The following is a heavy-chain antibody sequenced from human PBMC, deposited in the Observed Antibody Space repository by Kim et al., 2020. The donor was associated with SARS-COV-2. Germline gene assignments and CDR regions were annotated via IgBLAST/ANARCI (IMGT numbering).Heavy chain of an antibody. V-gene: IGHV3-23*01. Sequence: GGSLRLSCAASGFSFSSYAMTWVRQAPGKGLQWVSSISGGGYTSYYADSVKGRFTISRDHSKSTLYLQMNSLGAEDTAVYYCATSDTYYYGAGSYEYWGQGTLVTVSS. D-gene: IGHD3-10*01. CDR1: GFSFSSYA. CDR3: ATSDTYYYGAGSYEY. J-gene: IGHJ4*02. CDR2: ISGGGYTS.